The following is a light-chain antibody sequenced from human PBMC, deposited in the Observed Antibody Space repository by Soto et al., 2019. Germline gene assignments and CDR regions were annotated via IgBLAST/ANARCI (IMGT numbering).Light chain of an antibody. CDR2: AAS. CDR3: QQYNDWPLT. V-gene: IGKV3-15*01. CDR1: QSVSSS. J-gene: IGKJ4*01. Sequence: EIVMTQSPATLSVSPGERATLSCRASQSVSSSLAWYQQKPGQAPRLLIYAASTRATGIPARFSGSGSETEFTLTISSLQSEDFAVYYCQQYNDWPLTFGGGTKVEIK.